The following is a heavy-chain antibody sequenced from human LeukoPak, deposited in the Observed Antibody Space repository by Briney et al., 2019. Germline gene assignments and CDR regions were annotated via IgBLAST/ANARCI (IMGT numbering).Heavy chain of an antibody. CDR3: ARVTYYYDSSGYPGDY. Sequence: PGGSLRLSCAASGFTFSSYSMNWVRQAPGKGLEWVSSISSSSSYIYYADSVKGRFTISRDNSKNTLYLQMNSLRAEDTAVYYCARVTYYYDSSGYPGDYWGQGTLVTVSS. D-gene: IGHD3-22*01. CDR1: GFTFSSYS. V-gene: IGHV3-21*01. CDR2: ISSSSSYI. J-gene: IGHJ4*02.